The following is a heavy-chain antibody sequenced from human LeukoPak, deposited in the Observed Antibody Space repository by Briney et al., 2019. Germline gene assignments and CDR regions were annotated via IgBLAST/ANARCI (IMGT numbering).Heavy chain of an antibody. V-gene: IGHV4-30-2*01. CDR2: IYHSGST. CDR1: GGSISSGGYS. CDR3: ARDPPDGHPGD. Sequence: SGTLSLTCAVSGGSISSGGYSWSWIRQPPGKGLEWIGYIYHSGSTYYNPSLKSRVTISVDRSKNQFSLKLSSVTAADTAVYYCARDPPDGHPGDWGQGTLVTVSS. D-gene: IGHD3-10*01. J-gene: IGHJ4*02.